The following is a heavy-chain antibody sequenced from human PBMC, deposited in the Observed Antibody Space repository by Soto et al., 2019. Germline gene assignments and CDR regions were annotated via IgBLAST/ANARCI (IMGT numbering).Heavy chain of an antibody. CDR1: GYTFTSYA. CDR3: ARGLGIAVARNWFDP. CDR2: INAGNGNT. Sequence: ASVKVSCKASGYTFTSYAMHWVRQAPGQRLEWMGWINAGNGNTKYSQKFQGRVTITRDTSASTAYMELSSLRSEDTAVYYCARGLGIAVARNWFDPWGQGTLVTVSS. J-gene: IGHJ5*02. D-gene: IGHD6-19*01. V-gene: IGHV1-3*01.